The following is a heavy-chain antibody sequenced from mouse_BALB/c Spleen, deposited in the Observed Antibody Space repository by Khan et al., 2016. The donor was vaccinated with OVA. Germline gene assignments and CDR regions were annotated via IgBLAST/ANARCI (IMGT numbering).Heavy chain of an antibody. CDR3: TRSGYGSFAY. Sequence: QVQLQQSGAELVKPGASVRLSCKASGYTFTSYYLYWVKQRPGQGLEWIGVINPSSGGTNFNEKFKSKATLTVDKSSSTAYIQLNSLTSEDSAVYYCTRSGYGSFAYWGQGTLVTVSA. J-gene: IGHJ3*01. CDR1: GYTFTSYY. D-gene: IGHD2-2*01. V-gene: IGHV1-64*01. CDR2: INPSSGGT.